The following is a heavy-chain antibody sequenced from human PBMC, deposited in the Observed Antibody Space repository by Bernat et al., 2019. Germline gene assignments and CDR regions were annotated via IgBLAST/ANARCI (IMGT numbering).Heavy chain of an antibody. Sequence: QVQLVQSGAEVKKPGASVKVSCKASGYTFTGYYMHWVRQAPGQGLEWMGWINPNSGGTNYAQKFKGWVTMTRDTSISTAYMERRRLRSDDTAVYYCARGGGMATVHFDYWGQGTLVTVSS. CDR2: INPNSGGT. J-gene: IGHJ4*02. V-gene: IGHV1-2*04. CDR3: ARGGGMATVHFDY. D-gene: IGHD5-24*01. CDR1: GYTFTGYY.